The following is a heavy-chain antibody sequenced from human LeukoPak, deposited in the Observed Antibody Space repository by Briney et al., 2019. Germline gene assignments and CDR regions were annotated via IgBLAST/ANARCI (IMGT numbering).Heavy chain of an antibody. CDR2: INHSGST. CDR1: GGSFSGYY. J-gene: IGHJ3*02. D-gene: IGHD2-2*01. CDR3: ARLPGVGYCTSTSCYALDAFNI. V-gene: IGHV4-34*01. Sequence: SETLSLTCAVYGGSFSGYYWTWIRQPPGKGLEWIGGINHSGSTNYNPSLKSRVTISIDTSKNQFSLKLSSVTAADTAVYYCARLPGVGYCTSTSCYALDAFNIWGQGTMVTVSS.